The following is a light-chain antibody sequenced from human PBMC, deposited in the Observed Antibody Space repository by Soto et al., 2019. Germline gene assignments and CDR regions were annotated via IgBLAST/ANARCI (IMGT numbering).Light chain of an antibody. CDR3: CSYADSSTYV. CDR2: EDS. J-gene: IGLJ1*01. V-gene: IGLV2-23*01. CDR1: SSDVGSYNL. Sequence: QSALTQPASVSGSPGQSITISCTGTSSDVGSYNLVSWYQQHPGKAPKLMIYEDSKRPSGVSNRFSGSKSGNTASLTISGLQTEDEADYYCCSYADSSTYVFGTGTKLTAL.